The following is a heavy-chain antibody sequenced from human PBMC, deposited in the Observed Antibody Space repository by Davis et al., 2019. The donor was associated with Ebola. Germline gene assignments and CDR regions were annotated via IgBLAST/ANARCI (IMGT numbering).Heavy chain of an antibody. J-gene: IGHJ4*02. D-gene: IGHD3-10*01. CDR3: ARQLLWFGEPHTTYYFDY. CDR1: GGSISSYY. V-gene: IGHV4-59*08. Sequence: SETLSLTCTVSGGSISSYYWSWIRQPPGKGLEWIGYIYYSGSTNYNPSLKSRVTLSVDTSKNQFSLKLSSVTAADTAVYYCARQLLWFGEPHTTYYFDYWGQGTLVTVSS. CDR2: IYYSGST.